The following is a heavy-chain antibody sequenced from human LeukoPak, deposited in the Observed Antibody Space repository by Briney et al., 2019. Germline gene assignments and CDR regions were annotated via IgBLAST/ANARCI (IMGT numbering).Heavy chain of an antibody. CDR3: AKGGGDTPYYYFCMDV. V-gene: IGHV3-23*01. J-gene: IGHJ6*03. Sequence: PGGSLRLSCAASGFTFSSYAMSWVRQAPGKGLEWVSAISGSGGSTYYADSVKGRFTISRDNSRNAVFLEMNSLRLEDTAVYYCAKGGGDTPYYYFCMDVWGKGRTVTVSS. CDR1: GFTFSSYA. D-gene: IGHD2-21*02. CDR2: ISGSGGST.